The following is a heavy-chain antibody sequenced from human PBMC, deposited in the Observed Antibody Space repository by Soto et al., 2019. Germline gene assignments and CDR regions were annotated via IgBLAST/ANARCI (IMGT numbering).Heavy chain of an antibody. CDR2: ISSSGGST. J-gene: IGHJ3*01. CDR3: AKNSRYNWNPDAFDV. CDR1: GFTFNSYA. V-gene: IGHV3-23*01. D-gene: IGHD1-20*01. Sequence: QPGGSLRLSCAASGFTFNSYAMSWVRQAPGKGLEWVSGISSSGGSTDYADSVQGRFTISRDNSKNTLYLQMNSLRAEDTAVYYCAKNSRYNWNPDAFDVWGQGTMVTVSS.